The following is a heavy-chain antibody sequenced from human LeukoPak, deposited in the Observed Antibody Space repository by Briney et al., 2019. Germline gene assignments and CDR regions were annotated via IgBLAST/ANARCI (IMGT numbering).Heavy chain of an antibody. V-gene: IGHV4-39*01. CDR1: GGSISSSSYY. D-gene: IGHD3-10*01. CDR3: ARGGLVRGTINSLIAFDI. J-gene: IGHJ3*02. CDR2: IYYSGST. Sequence: SETLSLTCTVSGGSISSSSYYWGWIRQPPGKGLEWIANIYYSGSTYFNPSLKSRVTISIDTSKNQFTLQLSSVTPDDTAVYYCARGGLVRGTINSLIAFDIWGQGTMITVSS.